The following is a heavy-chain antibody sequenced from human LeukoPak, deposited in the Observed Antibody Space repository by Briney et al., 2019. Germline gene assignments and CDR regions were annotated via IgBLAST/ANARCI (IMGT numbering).Heavy chain of an antibody. CDR2: ISTSTTTI. CDR1: GFTFSSYS. D-gene: IGHD6-6*01. CDR3: ARVIPYLFSRSDHDFDY. Sequence: GGSLRLSCAASGFTFSSYSMNWVRQAPGKGLEWVSYISTSTTTIYYADSVKGRFTISRDNAKNSLFLQMNSLRAEDTAAYYCARVIPYLFSRSDHDFDYWGQGTLVTVSS. V-gene: IGHV3-48*04. J-gene: IGHJ4*02.